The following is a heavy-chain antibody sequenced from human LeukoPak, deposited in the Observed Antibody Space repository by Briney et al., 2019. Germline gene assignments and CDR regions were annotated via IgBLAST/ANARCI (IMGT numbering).Heavy chain of an antibody. Sequence: PGGSLRLSCAASGFTFSSYSMNWVRQAPGKGLEWVSSISSSSSYIYYADSVKGRFTISRDNAKNSLYLQMNSLRAEVTAVYYCARGSEYDSSGYYYGSGYVLDYWGQGTLVTVSS. CDR1: GFTFSSYS. CDR2: ISSSSSYI. CDR3: ARGSEYDSSGYYYGSGYVLDY. D-gene: IGHD3-22*01. J-gene: IGHJ4*02. V-gene: IGHV3-21*01.